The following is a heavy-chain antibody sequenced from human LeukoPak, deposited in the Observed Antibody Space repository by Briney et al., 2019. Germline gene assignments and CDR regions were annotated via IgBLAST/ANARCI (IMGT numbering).Heavy chain of an antibody. CDR2: INHIGST. J-gene: IGHJ6*03. Sequence: PPETLSLTCALPVESFSGYYWCSIRQPPGKGREWMCEINHIGSTNYNPSLKSRVTISVDTSKNQFSLKLSSVTAADTAVYYCARGGGHTVTTFGYYYYKDVWGKGTTVTVSS. V-gene: IGHV4-34*01. CDR1: VESFSGYY. CDR3: ARGGGHTVTTFGYYYYKDV. D-gene: IGHD4-17*01.